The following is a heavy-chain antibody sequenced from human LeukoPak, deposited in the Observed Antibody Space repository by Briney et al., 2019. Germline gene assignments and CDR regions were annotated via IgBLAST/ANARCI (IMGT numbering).Heavy chain of an antibody. CDR3: ARHFIAGRAGGRFDP. CDR2: IYYSGST. J-gene: IGHJ5*02. V-gene: IGHV4-59*08. Sequence: PSETLSLTCTVSGGSISSYYWSWIRQPPGKGLEWIGYIYYSGSTNYNPSLKSRVTISVDPSKNQFSLKLSSVTAADTAVYYCARHFIAGRAGGRFDPWGQGTLVTVSS. CDR1: GGSISSYY. D-gene: IGHD6-6*01.